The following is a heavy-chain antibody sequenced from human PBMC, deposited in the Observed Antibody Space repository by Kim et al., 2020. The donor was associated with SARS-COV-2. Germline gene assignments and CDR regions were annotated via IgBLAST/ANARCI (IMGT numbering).Heavy chain of an antibody. Sequence: SETLSLTCTVSGGSISSSSYYWGWIRQPPGKGLEWIGSIYYSGSTYYNPSLKSRVTISVDTSKNQFSLKLSSVTAADTAVYYCARPQRRIAAAGWDTNWFDPWGQGTLVTVSS. CDR1: GGSISSSSYY. J-gene: IGHJ5*02. V-gene: IGHV4-39*01. D-gene: IGHD6-13*01. CDR3: ARPQRRIAAAGWDTNWFDP. CDR2: IYYSGST.